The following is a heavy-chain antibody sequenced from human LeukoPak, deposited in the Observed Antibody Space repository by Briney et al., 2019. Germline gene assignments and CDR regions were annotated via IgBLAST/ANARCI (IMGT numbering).Heavy chain of an antibody. CDR1: GFTISNYE. Sequence: PGGSLRLSCAASGFTISNYEMNWVRQAPGKGLEWVSYITGSVSIIYYADSVKGRFTISRDYAKNSLYMQMNSLRAEDTALYYCARDREARSDYWGQGTLVTVSS. D-gene: IGHD1-26*01. J-gene: IGHJ4*02. CDR3: ARDREARSDY. CDR2: ITGSVSII. V-gene: IGHV3-48*03.